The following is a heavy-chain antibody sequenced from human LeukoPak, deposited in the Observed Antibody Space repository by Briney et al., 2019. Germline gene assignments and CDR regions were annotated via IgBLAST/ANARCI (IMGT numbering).Heavy chain of an antibody. CDR2: IRYDGSNK. J-gene: IGHJ3*02. CDR3: ARDVGSGSYKARDAFDI. D-gene: IGHD3-10*01. V-gene: IGHV3-30*02. CDR1: GFTFSSYG. Sequence: GGSLRLSCAASGFTFSSYGMHWVRQAPGKGLEWVAFIRYDGSNKYYADSVKGRFTISGDNAKNSLYLQMNSLRAEDTAVYYCARDVGSGSYKARDAFDIWGQGTMVTVSS.